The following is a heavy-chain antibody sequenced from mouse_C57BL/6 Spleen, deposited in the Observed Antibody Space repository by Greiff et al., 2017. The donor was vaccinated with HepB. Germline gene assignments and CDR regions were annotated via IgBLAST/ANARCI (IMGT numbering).Heavy chain of an antibody. CDR1: GYSITSGYY. CDR2: ISYDGSN. V-gene: IGHV3-6*01. J-gene: IGHJ2*01. CDR3: AREGDYYCSSPYFDY. D-gene: IGHD1-1*01. Sequence: EESGPGLVKPSQSLSLTCSVTGYSITSGYYWNWIRQFPGNKLEWMGYISYDGSNNYNPSLKNRISITRDTSKNQFFLKLNYVTTEDTATYYGAREGDYYCSSPYFDYWGQGTTLTVSS.